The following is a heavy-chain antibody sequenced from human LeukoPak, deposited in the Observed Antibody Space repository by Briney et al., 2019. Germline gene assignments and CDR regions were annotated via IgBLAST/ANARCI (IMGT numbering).Heavy chain of an antibody. V-gene: IGHV4-61*05. CDR1: GGSISSSNYY. Sequence: SETLSLTCTVSGGSISSSNYYWGWIRQPPGKGLEWIGSIYSSGSTNYNPSLKSRATLSVDTSKNQFSLKLTSVTAADTAVYYCARFNYLLYSSSHNWFDPWGQGTLVTVSS. CDR2: IYSSGST. J-gene: IGHJ5*02. CDR3: ARFNYLLYSSSHNWFDP. D-gene: IGHD6-13*01.